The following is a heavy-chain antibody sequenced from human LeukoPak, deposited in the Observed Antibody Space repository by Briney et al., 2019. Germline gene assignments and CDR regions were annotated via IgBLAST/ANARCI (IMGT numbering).Heavy chain of an antibody. Sequence: GGLRLSCAASGFTFSSSAMSWVRQAPGKGLEWVSSISGSGSGGSTYYADSVKGRFTISRDNSKNTLYLQMNSLIAEDTAVYYCAKSGYNRFDYWGQGTRSPSPQ. CDR3: AKSGYNRFDY. CDR1: GFTFSSSA. J-gene: IGHJ4*02. CDR2: ISGSGSGGST. D-gene: IGHD5-24*01. V-gene: IGHV3-23*01.